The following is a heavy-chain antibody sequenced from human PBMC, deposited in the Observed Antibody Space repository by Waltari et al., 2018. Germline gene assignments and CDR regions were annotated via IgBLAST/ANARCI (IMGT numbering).Heavy chain of an antibody. CDR2: ISSSGSTI. Sequence: EVQLVESGGGLVQPGGSPRLSCAASGFTLSSYEMNWVLQAPGKGLEWVSYISSSGSTIYYADSVKGRFTISRDNAKNSLYLQMNSLRAEDTAVYYCARVLVTATDYWGQGTLVTVSS. CDR1: GFTLSSYE. D-gene: IGHD2-21*02. V-gene: IGHV3-48*03. CDR3: ARVLVTATDY. J-gene: IGHJ4*02.